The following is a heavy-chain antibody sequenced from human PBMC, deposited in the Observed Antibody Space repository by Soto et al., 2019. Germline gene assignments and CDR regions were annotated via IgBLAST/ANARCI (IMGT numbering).Heavy chain of an antibody. CDR3: ARGFYHWNYVGAY. D-gene: IGHD1-7*01. CDR2: MNPNSGST. V-gene: IGHV1-8*01. Sequence: QVQLVQSGAEVKKPGASVKVSCRTSGYTFTSYDITWVRQATGQGLEWVGWMNPNSGSTGYAQKFQGRVTMTRNTSISTAYMELSSLRSEDTAVYYCARGFYHWNYVGAYWGQGTLVTVSS. CDR1: GYTFTSYD. J-gene: IGHJ4*02.